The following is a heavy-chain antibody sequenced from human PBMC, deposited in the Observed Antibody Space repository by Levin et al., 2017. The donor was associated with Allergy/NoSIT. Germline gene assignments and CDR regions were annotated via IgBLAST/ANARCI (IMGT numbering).Heavy chain of an antibody. D-gene: IGHD3-22*01. CDR3: ARDFTMIVVVIPYFDY. J-gene: IGHJ4*02. Sequence: PGGSLRLSCAASGFTFSSYAMHWVRQAPGKGLEWVAVISYDGSNKYYADSVKGRFTISRDNSKNTLYLQMNSLRAEDTAVYYCARDFTMIVVVIPYFDYWGQGTLVTVSS. V-gene: IGHV3-30-3*01. CDR2: ISYDGSNK. CDR1: GFTFSSYA.